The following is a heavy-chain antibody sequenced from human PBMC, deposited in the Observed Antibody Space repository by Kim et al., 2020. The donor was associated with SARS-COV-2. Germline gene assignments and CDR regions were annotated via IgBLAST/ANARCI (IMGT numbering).Heavy chain of an antibody. V-gene: IGHV4-28*02. CDR3: ARNPKTYYYGSGTPGWFDP. D-gene: IGHD3-10*01. Sequence: SRVTTSVDTSKNQFSLKLSSVTAADTAVYYCARNPKTYYYGSGTPGWFDPWGQGTLVTVSS. J-gene: IGHJ5*02.